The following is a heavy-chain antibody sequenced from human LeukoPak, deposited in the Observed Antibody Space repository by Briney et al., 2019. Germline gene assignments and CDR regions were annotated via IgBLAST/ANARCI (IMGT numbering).Heavy chain of an antibody. V-gene: IGHV3-48*03. CDR2: ISSSGSTI. CDR3: ARDRRDYDILTGYYTPVGAFDI. D-gene: IGHD3-9*01. J-gene: IGHJ3*02. CDR1: GFTFSSYE. Sequence: PGGSLRLSCAASGFTFSSYEMNRVRQAPGKGLEWVSYISSSGSTIYYADSVKGRFTISRDNAKNSLYLQMNSLRAEDTAVYYCARDRRDYDILTGYYTPVGAFDIWGQGTMVTVSS.